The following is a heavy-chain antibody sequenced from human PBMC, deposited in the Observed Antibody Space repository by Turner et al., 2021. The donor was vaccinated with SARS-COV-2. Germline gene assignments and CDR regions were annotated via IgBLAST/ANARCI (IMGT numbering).Heavy chain of an antibody. J-gene: IGHJ1*01. CDR1: GYSFTSYW. Sequence: EVQLVQSGAEVKKPGESLRLSCKGSGYSFTSYWISWVRQMPGKGLEWMGRIDPSDSHTTYSPSFQGHVTISADKSIRTAYLQWNSLKASDTAMYYCASGDTYYYDSSGYFVAEFLQHWGQGTLVTVSS. D-gene: IGHD3-22*01. CDR2: IDPSDSHT. CDR3: ASGDTYYYDSSGYFVAEFLQH. V-gene: IGHV5-10-1*03.